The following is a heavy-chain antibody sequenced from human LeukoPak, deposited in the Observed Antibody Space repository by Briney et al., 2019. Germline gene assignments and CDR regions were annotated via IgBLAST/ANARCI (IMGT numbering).Heavy chain of an antibody. CDR1: GYTLTGYH. Sequence: ASVKVSCKASGYTLTGYHIHWVRQAPGQGLEWMGRINPYSGDTNFAQKFQGRVTMTRGTSITTAYMDLSSLTPDDTAVYFCARDQGSLTRSWYTGYWGQGTQVTVSS. V-gene: IGHV1-2*06. CDR2: INPYSGDT. CDR3: ARDQGSLTRSWYTGY. D-gene: IGHD6-13*01. J-gene: IGHJ4*02.